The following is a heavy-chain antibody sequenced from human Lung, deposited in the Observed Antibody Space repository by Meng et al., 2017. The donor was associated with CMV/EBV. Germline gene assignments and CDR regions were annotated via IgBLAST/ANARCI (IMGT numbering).Heavy chain of an antibody. CDR2: TDSSGHT. CDR3: ARDLGFGDNYHYFDY. CDR1: GFIFRDYW. V-gene: IGHV3-11*01. Sequence: QVFPEESGVGLVKPGGSLTLSCTASGFIFRDYWMSWLRHVPGKGLQWISFTDSSGHTYYADSVRDRFTISRDYARNSLDLHMTSLTSEDTGTYYCARDLGFGDNYHYFDYRGQGALVTVSS. D-gene: IGHD2-21*02. J-gene: IGHJ4*02.